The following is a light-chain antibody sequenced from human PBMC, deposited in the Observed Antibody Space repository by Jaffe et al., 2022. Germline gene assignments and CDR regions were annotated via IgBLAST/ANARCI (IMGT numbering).Light chain of an antibody. J-gene: IGKJ1*01. CDR2: GPS. V-gene: IGKV3-15*01. Sequence: EIVMTQSPATLSVSPGERATLSCRASQSVGTNLAWYQQKAGQPPRLLIYGPSIRATGVPARFSGSGSGTDFTLTISSLQSEDFAVYYCQQYNNWPPWTFGLGTRVEIK. CDR3: QQYNNWPPWT. CDR1: QSVGTN.